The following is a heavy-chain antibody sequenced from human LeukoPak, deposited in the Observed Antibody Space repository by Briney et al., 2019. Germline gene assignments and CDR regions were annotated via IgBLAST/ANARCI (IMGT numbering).Heavy chain of an antibody. J-gene: IGHJ4*02. D-gene: IGHD6-13*01. CDR2: ISYDGSNK. CDR1: GFTFSTYG. CDR3: ARGWLQQQLVRPPDY. Sequence: PGRSLRLSCAASGFTFSTYGMNWVRQAPGKGLEWVAVISYDGSNKYYADSVKGRFTISRDNAKNSLYLQMNSLRAEDTAVYYCARGWLQQQLVRPPDYWGQGTLVTVSS. V-gene: IGHV3-30*03.